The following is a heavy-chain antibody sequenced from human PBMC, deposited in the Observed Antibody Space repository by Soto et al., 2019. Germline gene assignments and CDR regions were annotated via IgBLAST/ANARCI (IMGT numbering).Heavy chain of an antibody. D-gene: IGHD3-22*01. J-gene: IGHJ4*02. CDR1: GFTFSSYW. CDR3: AAGSSGYWAARFSAY. CDR2: INSDGSST. V-gene: IGHV3-74*01. Sequence: GGSLRLSCAASGFTFSSYWMHWVRQAPGKGLVWVSRINSDGSSTSYADSVKGRFTISRDNAKNTLYLQMNSLRAEDTAVYYCAAGSSGYWAARFSAYWGQGTLVTVSS.